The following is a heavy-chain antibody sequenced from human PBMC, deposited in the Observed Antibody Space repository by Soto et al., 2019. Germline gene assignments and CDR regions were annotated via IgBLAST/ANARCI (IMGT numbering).Heavy chain of an antibody. V-gene: IGHV4-34*01. D-gene: IGHD3-3*01. J-gene: IGHJ5*02. CDR3: ARVRDWFDP. CDR1: GGSFSGYY. Sequence: SETLSLTCAVYGGSFSGYYWNWIRQPPGKGLEWIGEIDHSGYTNYDPSLKSRVTISVDTSKNQFSLRLTSVTAADTAVYYCARVRDWFDPWGQGTLVTVSS. CDR2: IDHSGYT.